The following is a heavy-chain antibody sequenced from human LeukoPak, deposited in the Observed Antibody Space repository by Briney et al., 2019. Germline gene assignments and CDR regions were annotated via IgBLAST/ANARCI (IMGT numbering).Heavy chain of an antibody. CDR3: ARVDSRSYFDI. CDR1: GFTFSTYG. V-gene: IGHV3-21*01. J-gene: IGHJ3*02. Sequence: GGSLRLSCAASGFTFSTYGMNWVRQALGKGLEWVSSISSSSSYIYYADSVKGRFTISRDNAKNSLYLQMNSLRAEDTAVYYCARVDSRSYFDIWGQGTMVTVSS. CDR2: ISSSSSYI. D-gene: IGHD1-26*01.